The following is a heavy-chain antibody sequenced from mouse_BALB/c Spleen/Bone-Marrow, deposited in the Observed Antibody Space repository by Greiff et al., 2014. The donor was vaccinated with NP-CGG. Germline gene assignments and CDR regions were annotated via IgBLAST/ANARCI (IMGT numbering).Heavy chain of an antibody. CDR3: ARSGYRYDGGYFDV. D-gene: IGHD2-14*01. CDR2: INPYNGGT. Sequence: VQLKQSGPELVKPGPSMKISCKASGYSFTGYTMNWVKQSHGKNLEWIGLINPYNGGTSYNQKFRGKATLTVDKSSSTAYMEHLSLTSEDSAVYYCARSGYRYDGGYFDVWGAGTTVTVSS. CDR1: GYSFTGYT. J-gene: IGHJ1*01. V-gene: IGHV1-18*01.